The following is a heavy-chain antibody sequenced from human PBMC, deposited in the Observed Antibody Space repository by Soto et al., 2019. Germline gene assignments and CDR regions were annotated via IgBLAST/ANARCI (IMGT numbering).Heavy chain of an antibody. V-gene: IGHV3-23*01. CDR3: ASSLLPPFDY. CDR1: GFTFSSYA. CDR2: ISGGGSST. J-gene: IGHJ4*02. Sequence: PGGSLRLSCAASGFTFSSYAMSWVRQAPGKGLEWVSGISGGGSSTYYADSVKGRFTISRDNAKNTLYLQMNSLRAEDTAGYYCASSLLPPFDYWGQGTLDPVSS.